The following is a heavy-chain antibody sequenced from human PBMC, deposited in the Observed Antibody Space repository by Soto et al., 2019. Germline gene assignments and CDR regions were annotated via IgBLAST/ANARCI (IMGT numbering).Heavy chain of an antibody. D-gene: IGHD3-10*01. CDR1: GFTFSGYA. CDR2: ISYDGSNK. Sequence: QVQLVESGGGVVQPGRSLRLSCAASGFTFSGYAMHWVRQAPGKGLEWVAVISYDGSNKYYADSVKGRFTISRDNSKNTLYLQMNSLRAEDTAVYYCARDPMGRYYASGSYYFDYWGQGTLVTVSS. V-gene: IGHV3-30-3*01. J-gene: IGHJ4*02. CDR3: ARDPMGRYYASGSYYFDY.